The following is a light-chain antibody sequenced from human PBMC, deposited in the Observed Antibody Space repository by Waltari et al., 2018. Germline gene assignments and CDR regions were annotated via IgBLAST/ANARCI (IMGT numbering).Light chain of an antibody. CDR2: GAS. V-gene: IGKV3-20*01. CDR1: QSVSSSY. J-gene: IGKJ4*01. CDR3: QQYGRSLT. Sequence: EIVLTQSPGTLSLSPGERATLSCRASQSVSSSYLGWYQQKRGQAPRLLIYGASSRATGIPDRFSGSGSGTDFTLTISRLEPQDFAVYYCQQYGRSLTFGGATKVEIK.